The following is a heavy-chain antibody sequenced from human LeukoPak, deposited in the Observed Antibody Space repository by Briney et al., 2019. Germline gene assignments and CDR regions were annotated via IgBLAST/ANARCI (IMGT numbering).Heavy chain of an antibody. CDR1: GYSFTNYW. CDR3: ARVTSGWPLDY. V-gene: IGHV5-51*01. CDR2: IYPDDSET. Sequence: GESLKISCKGSGYSFTNYWIAWVRQMPGKGLEWMGIIYPDDSETRYSPSFQGQVTFSADKSMSTAYLQWSSLKASDTAMFYCARVTSGWPLDYWGQGTLVTVSS. D-gene: IGHD6-19*01. J-gene: IGHJ4*02.